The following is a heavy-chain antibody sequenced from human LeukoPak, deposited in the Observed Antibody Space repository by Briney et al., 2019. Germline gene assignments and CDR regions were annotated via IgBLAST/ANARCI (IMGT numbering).Heavy chain of an antibody. V-gene: IGHV4-59*01. J-gene: IGHJ6*02. CDR1: GGSISSYY. CDR3: ARGGYSYGYGYGMGV. Sequence: SETLSLTCTVSGGSISSYYWSWIRQPPGKGLEWIGYIYYSGSTNYNPSLKSRVTISVDTSKNQFSLKLSSVTAADTAVYYCARGGYSYGYGYGMGVWGQGTTVTVSS. D-gene: IGHD5-18*01. CDR2: IYYSGST.